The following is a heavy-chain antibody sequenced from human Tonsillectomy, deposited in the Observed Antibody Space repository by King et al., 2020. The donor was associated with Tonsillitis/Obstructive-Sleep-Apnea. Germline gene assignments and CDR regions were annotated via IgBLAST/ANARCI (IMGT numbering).Heavy chain of an antibody. CDR1: GFTFSSYA. CDR3: ARGYSTGYYLHAFDI. V-gene: IGHV3-30*04. CDR2: ISYDGNNK. Sequence: QLVQSGGGVVQPGRSLRLSCAASGFTFSSYAMHWVRQAPGKGLEWVAVISYDGNNKYYADSVKGRFTISRDNSKNTLYLQMNTLRAEDTAVYYCARGYSTGYYLHAFDIWGQGTMVTVSS. J-gene: IGHJ3*02. D-gene: IGHD3-22*01.